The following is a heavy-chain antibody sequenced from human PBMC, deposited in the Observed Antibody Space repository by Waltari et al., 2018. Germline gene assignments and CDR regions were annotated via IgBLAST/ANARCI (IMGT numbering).Heavy chain of an antibody. CDR3: ARGLLLWFGELDY. D-gene: IGHD3-10*01. Sequence: QVQLVQSGAEVKKPGASVKFSCKASGYTFTGYYMHWVRQAPGQGLEWMGWINTNRGGTNYAQKFQGRVTMTRDTSISTAYMELSRLRSDDTAVYYCARGLLLWFGELDYWGQGTLVTVSS. CDR2: INTNRGGT. V-gene: IGHV1-2*02. CDR1: GYTFTGYY. J-gene: IGHJ4*02.